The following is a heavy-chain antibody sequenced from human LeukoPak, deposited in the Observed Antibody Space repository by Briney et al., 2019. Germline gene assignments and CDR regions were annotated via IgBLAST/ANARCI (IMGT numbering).Heavy chain of an antibody. CDR2: ISSSGSTI. CDR3: AKERWTPAMSMRDSFHI. Sequence: GGSLRLSCAASGFTFSDYYMSWIRQAPGKGLEWVSYISSSGSTIYYADSVKGRFTISRDNSKNTLYLQMNSLRAEDTAVYYCAKERWTPAMSMRDSFHIWGQGTMLTVSS. CDR1: GFTFSDYY. V-gene: IGHV3-11*01. J-gene: IGHJ3*02. D-gene: IGHD5-18*01.